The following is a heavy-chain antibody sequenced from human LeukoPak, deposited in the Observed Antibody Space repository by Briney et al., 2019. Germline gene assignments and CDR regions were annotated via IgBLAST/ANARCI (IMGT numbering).Heavy chain of an antibody. CDR3: AADYGSGSYRFDY. V-gene: IGHV4-30-2*01. D-gene: IGHD3-10*01. Sequence: SQTLSLTCAVSGGSISSGDYSRSWIRQPPGKGLEWIGYIYHSGSTPYNPSLKSRVTISIDRSKNQFSLRLSSVTAADTAVYYCAADYGSGSYRFDYWGQGTLVTVSS. J-gene: IGHJ4*02. CDR2: IYHSGST. CDR1: GGSISSGDYS.